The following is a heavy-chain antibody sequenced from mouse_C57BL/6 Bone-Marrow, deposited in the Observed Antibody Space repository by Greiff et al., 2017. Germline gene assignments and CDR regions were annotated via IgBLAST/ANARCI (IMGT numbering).Heavy chain of an antibody. V-gene: IGHV5-2*01. CDR1: EYEFPSHD. D-gene: IGHD2-2*01. CDR3: ASIYYGYDGSY. CDR2: INSDGGST. J-gene: IGHJ3*01. Sequence: EVKVVESGGGLVQPGESLKLSCESNEYEFPSHDMSWVRKTPGKRLELVAAINSDGGSTYYPDTMKRRFIISRDNTKKTLYLQMSSLRSEDTALYYCASIYYGYDGSYWGQGTLVTVSA.